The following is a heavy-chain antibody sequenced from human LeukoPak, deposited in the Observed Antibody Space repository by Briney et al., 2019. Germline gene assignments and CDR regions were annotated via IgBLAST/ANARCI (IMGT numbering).Heavy chain of an antibody. CDR3: ARDAPYSGSYYDY. CDR2: ISYDGSNK. D-gene: IGHD1-26*01. Sequence: PGGSLRLSCAASGFTFSSYGMHWVRQAPGKGLEWVAVISYDGSNKYYADSVKGRFTISRDNSKNTLYLQMNSLRAEDTAVYYCARDAPYSGSYYDYWGQGTLVTVSS. J-gene: IGHJ4*02. CDR1: GFTFSSYG. V-gene: IGHV3-30*03.